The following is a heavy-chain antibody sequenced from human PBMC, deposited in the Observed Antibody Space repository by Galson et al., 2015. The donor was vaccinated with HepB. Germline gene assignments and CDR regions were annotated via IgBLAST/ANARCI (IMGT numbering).Heavy chain of an antibody. V-gene: IGHV3-74*01. Sequence: SLRLSCAASGFTISTYWMHWVRQAQGKGLVWVSRINSDASSTDYADSVRGRFTISRDNAKNTLYLQMNSLRAEDTAVYYCARDRNLYYYNRVGFVSWGRGPLVTVSS. CDR3: ARDRNLYYYNRVGFVS. J-gene: IGHJ4*02. D-gene: IGHD3-10*01. CDR2: INSDASST. CDR1: GFTISTYW.